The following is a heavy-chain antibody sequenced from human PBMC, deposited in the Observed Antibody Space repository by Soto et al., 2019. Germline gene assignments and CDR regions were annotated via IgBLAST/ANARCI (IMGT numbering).Heavy chain of an antibody. CDR1: GYTFTSYY. V-gene: IGHV1-46*01. D-gene: IGHD6-19*01. J-gene: IGHJ6*02. Sequence: GASVKVSCKASGYTFTSYYMHWVRQAPGQGLEWMGIINPSGGSTSYAQKFQGRVTMTRDTSTSTVYMELSSLRSEDTAVYYCARDVPLTLKYSSGWYGCGMDVWGQGTTVTVSS. CDR2: INPSGGST. CDR3: ARDVPLTLKYSSGWYGCGMDV.